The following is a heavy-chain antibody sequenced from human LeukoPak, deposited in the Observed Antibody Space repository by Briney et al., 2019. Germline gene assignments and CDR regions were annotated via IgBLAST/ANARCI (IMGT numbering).Heavy chain of an antibody. J-gene: IGHJ4*02. V-gene: IGHV4-39*07. CDR3: ARGLLSNAWKVDSSWYFDY. CDR2: IYYSGST. Sequence: SETLSLTCTVSGGSISSSSYYWGWIRQPPGKGLEWIGSIYYSGSTNYNPSLKSRVTISVDTSKNQFSLKLSSVTAADTAVYYCARGLLSNAWKVDSSWYFDYWGQGTLVTVSS. D-gene: IGHD2-2*01. CDR1: GGSISSSSYY.